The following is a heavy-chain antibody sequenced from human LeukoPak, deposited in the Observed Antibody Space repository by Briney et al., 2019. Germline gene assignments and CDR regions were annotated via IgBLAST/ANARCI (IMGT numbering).Heavy chain of an antibody. Sequence: PSETLSLTCTVSGRSISSSSYYWGWIRQPPGKGLEWIGSIYYSGSTYYNPSLKSRVTISVDTSKNQFPLKLSPGTAADAAVYYCARELLCSGGSCYFDYWGQGTLVTVSS. CDR1: GRSISSSSYY. V-gene: IGHV4-39*02. CDR3: ARELLCSGGSCYFDY. CDR2: IYYSGST. D-gene: IGHD2-15*01. J-gene: IGHJ4*02.